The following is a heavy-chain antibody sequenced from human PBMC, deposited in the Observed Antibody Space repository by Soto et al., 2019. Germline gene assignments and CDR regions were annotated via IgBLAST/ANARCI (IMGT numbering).Heavy chain of an antibody. Sequence: GGSLRLSCAASGFTFSSYGMHWVRQAPGKGLEWVAVISYDGSNKYYADSVKGRFTISRDNSKNTLYLQMNSLRAEDTAVYYWAKDTSWSSSWLVGNYGMDVWGQGTLVTVSS. CDR2: ISYDGSNK. J-gene: IGHJ6*02. V-gene: IGHV3-30*18. CDR1: GFTFSSYG. CDR3: AKDTSWSSSWLVGNYGMDV. D-gene: IGHD6-13*01.